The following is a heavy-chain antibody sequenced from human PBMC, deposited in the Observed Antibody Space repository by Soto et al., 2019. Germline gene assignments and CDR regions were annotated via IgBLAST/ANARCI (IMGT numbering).Heavy chain of an antibody. CDR1: GGSISSSSYY. Sequence: WETLSLTCTVSGGSISSSSYYWGWIRQPPGKGLEWIGSIYYSGSTYYNPSLKSRVTISVDTSKNQFSLKLSSVTAADTAVYYCAREGLLLWFGEPSTFDYWGQGTLVTVSS. CDR3: AREGLLLWFGEPSTFDY. J-gene: IGHJ4*02. CDR2: IYYSGST. D-gene: IGHD3-10*01. V-gene: IGHV4-39*01.